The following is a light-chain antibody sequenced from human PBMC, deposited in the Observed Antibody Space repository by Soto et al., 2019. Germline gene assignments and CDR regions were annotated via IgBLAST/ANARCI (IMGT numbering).Light chain of an antibody. Sequence: DIHITHSPSTLSSSVVYIFTITCLASQSISRWLAWYQQKPGKAPKVLISGASTLHNGVPSRFSGRGSGTDFTLTISSLQPEDVATYYCQQSLSTLLTFGGGTKVDIK. CDR3: QQSLSTLLT. CDR1: QSISRW. V-gene: IGKV1-39*01. J-gene: IGKJ4*01. CDR2: GAS.